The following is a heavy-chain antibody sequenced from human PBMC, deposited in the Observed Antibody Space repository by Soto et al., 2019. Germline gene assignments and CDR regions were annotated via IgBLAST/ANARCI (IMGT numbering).Heavy chain of an antibody. Sequence: WETLSLTCTVSGGSISSYYWSWIRQPAGKGLEWIGRIYTSGSTNYNPSLKSRVTMSVDTSKNQFSLKLSSVTAADTAVYYCARDLFEGATSDYGMDVWGQGTTVTVSS. CDR2: IYTSGST. CDR3: ARDLFEGATSDYGMDV. CDR1: GGSISSYY. V-gene: IGHV4-4*07. D-gene: IGHD1-26*01. J-gene: IGHJ6*02.